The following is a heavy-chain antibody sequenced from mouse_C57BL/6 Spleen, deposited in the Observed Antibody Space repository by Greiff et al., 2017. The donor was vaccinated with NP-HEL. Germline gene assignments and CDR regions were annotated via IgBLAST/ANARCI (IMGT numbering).Heavy chain of an antibody. CDR3: ARSYGSSPYYFDY. CDR1: GYALSSSW. V-gene: IGHV1-82*01. Sequence: QVQLQQSGPELVKPGASVKISCKASGYALSSSWMNWVKQRPGKGLEWIGRIYPGDGDTNYNGKFKGKATLTADKSSSTAYMQLSSLTSEDSAVYFCARSYGSSPYYFDYWGQGTTLTVSS. CDR2: IYPGDGDT. J-gene: IGHJ2*01. D-gene: IGHD1-1*01.